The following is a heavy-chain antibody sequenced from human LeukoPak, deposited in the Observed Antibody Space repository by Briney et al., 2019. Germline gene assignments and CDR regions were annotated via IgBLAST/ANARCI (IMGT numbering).Heavy chain of an antibody. CDR1: GGSICSGGYS. Sequence: SETLSLTCAVSGGSICSGGYSWSWIRQPPGEGLEWIGYIYHSGSTYYNPSLKSRVTISVDRSKNQFSLKLSSVTAADTAVYYCARGGSGYYPYFDYWGQGTLVTVSS. J-gene: IGHJ4*02. D-gene: IGHD3-3*01. V-gene: IGHV4-30-2*01. CDR2: IYHSGST. CDR3: ARGGSGYYPYFDY.